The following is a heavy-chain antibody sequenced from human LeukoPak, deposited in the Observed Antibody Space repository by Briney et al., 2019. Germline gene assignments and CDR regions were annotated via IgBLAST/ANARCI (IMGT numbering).Heavy chain of an antibody. CDR2: ISSSSSTI. CDR3: ARDPYCSGGSCSIDY. D-gene: IGHD2-15*01. Sequence: GGSLRLSCAASGFTFSSYSMNWVRQAPGKGLEWVSYISSSSSTIYYADSVKGRFTISRDNAKNSLYLQMNSLRAEDTAVYYCARDPYCSGGSCSIDYWGQGTLVTVSS. V-gene: IGHV3-48*04. J-gene: IGHJ4*02. CDR1: GFTFSSYS.